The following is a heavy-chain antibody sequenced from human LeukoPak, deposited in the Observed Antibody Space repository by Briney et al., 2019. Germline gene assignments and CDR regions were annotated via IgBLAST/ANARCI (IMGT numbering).Heavy chain of an antibody. D-gene: IGHD1-26*01. CDR2: ISAYNGNT. CDR1: GYTFTSYG. V-gene: IGHV1-18*01. CDR3: ARDSKWELLQLSSAFDI. J-gene: IGHJ3*02. Sequence: ASVKVSCKASGYTFTSYGISWVGHAPGQGLEWMGRISAYNGNTNYAQKLQGRVTMTTDTSTSTAYMELRSLRSDDTAVYYCARDSKWELLQLSSAFDIWGQGTMVTVSS.